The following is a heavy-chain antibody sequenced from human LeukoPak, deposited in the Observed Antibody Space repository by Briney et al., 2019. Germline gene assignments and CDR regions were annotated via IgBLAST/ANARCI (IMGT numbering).Heavy chain of an antibody. V-gene: IGHV1-18*01. CDR3: ARDLSGVTGYTYGRGIDY. CDR1: GYTFTSYG. CDR2: ISAYNGNT. J-gene: IGHJ4*02. Sequence: ASVKVSCKASGYTFTSYGISWVRQAPGQGLEWMGWISAYNGNTNYAQKLQGRVTITTDTSTSTAYMELRSLRSDDTAVYYCARDLSGVTGYTYGRGIDYWGQGTLVTVSS. D-gene: IGHD5-18*01.